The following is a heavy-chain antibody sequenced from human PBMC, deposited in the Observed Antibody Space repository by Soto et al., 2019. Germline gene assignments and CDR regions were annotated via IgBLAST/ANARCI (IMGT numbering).Heavy chain of an antibody. V-gene: IGHV3-23*01. Sequence: GGSLRLSCAASGFTFSSYAMSWVRQAPGKGLEWVSAISGSGGSTYYADSVKGRFTISRDNSKNTLYLQMNSLRAEDTAVYYCAKAPLNDFWSGYYGPELDYWGQGTLVTVSS. CDR1: GFTFSSYA. CDR2: ISGSGGST. J-gene: IGHJ4*02. CDR3: AKAPLNDFWSGYYGPELDY. D-gene: IGHD3-3*01.